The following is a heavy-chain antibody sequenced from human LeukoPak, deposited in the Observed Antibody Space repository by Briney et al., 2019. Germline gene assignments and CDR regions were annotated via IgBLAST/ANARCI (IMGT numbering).Heavy chain of an antibody. V-gene: IGHV3-74*01. Sequence: GGSLRLSCAASGFTFSSYWMHWVRQAPGKGLVWVSRINSDGSSTSYAGSVKGRFTISRDNAKNTLYLQMNSLRAEDTAVYYCARSHCGGDCYSGYFQHWGQGTLVTVSS. CDR2: INSDGSST. D-gene: IGHD2-21*02. CDR1: GFTFSSYW. CDR3: ARSHCGGDCYSGYFQH. J-gene: IGHJ1*01.